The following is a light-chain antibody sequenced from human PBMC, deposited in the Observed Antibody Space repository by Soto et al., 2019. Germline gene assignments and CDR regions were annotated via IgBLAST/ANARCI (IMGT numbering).Light chain of an antibody. Sequence: EIVLTQSPGTLSLSPGERATLSCRASQSVSSSYLAWYQQKPGQAPRLIIYGASSRATGIPDRFSGSGSGTDFTLPISRLEPADFAVYYCQQYGSSPPYTFGQGTKLEIK. CDR3: QQYGSSPPYT. CDR1: QSVSSSY. J-gene: IGKJ2*01. V-gene: IGKV3-20*01. CDR2: GAS.